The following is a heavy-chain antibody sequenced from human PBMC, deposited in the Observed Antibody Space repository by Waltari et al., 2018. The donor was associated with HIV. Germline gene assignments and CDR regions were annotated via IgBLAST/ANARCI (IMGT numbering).Heavy chain of an antibody. CDR3: ARRGSRSANYYYGMDV. V-gene: IGHV1-69*04. CDR2: IIPILGIA. CDR1: GGTFSSYA. Sequence: QVQLVQSGAEVKKPGSSVKVSCKASGGTFSSYAISWVRQAPGQGLEWMGRIIPILGIANYAQKFQGGVTSTADKSTSTAYMELSSLRSEDTAVYYCARRGSRSANYYYGMDVWGQGTTVTVSS. D-gene: IGHD3-10*01. J-gene: IGHJ6*02.